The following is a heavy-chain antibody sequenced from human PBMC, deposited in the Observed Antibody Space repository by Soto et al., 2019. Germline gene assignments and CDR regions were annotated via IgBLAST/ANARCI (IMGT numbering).Heavy chain of an antibody. CDR1: GGSISSGGYY. J-gene: IGHJ3*02. Sequence: QVQLQESGPGLVKPSQTLSLTCTVSGGSISSGGYYWSWIRQHPGKGLDWIGYIYYSGSTYYNPSLKSRVTISVDTSKNQFSRKLRSVTAADTAVYYCARDGPEQLGRGAFDIWGQGTMVTVSS. V-gene: IGHV4-31*03. CDR2: IYYSGST. D-gene: IGHD6-6*01. CDR3: ARDGPEQLGRGAFDI.